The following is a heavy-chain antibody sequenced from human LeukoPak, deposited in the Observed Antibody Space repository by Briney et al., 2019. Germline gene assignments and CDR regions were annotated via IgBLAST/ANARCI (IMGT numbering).Heavy chain of an antibody. CDR3: ARRGSGWSFDY. J-gene: IGHJ4*02. D-gene: IGHD6-19*01. CDR2: IYPGDSDT. CDR1: GYSFTSYW. Sequence: GESLKISCKGSGYSFTSYWIGWVPQMPGKGLEWMGIIYPGDSDTRYSPSFQGQATISADKSISTASLQWSSLKASDTAIYYCARRGSGWSFDYWGQGTLVTVSS. V-gene: IGHV5-51*01.